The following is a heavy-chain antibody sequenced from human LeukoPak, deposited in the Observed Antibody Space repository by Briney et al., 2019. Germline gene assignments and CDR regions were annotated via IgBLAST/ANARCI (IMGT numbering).Heavy chain of an antibody. D-gene: IGHD4-17*01. CDR3: AREGRDYAWFDP. J-gene: IGHJ5*02. V-gene: IGHV4-59*01. Sequence: SETVSLTCTVSGGSISSYYWSWIRQPPGKGLEWIGYIYYSGSTNYNPSLKSRVTISVDTSKNQFSLKLSSVTAADTAVYYCAREGRDYAWFDPWGQGTLVAVSS. CDR2: IYYSGST. CDR1: GGSISSYY.